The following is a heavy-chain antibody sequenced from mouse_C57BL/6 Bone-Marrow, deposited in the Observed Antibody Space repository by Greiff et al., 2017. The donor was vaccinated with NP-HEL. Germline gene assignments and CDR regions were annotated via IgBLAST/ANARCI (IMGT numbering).Heavy chain of an antibody. CDR3: ARALWGDYAMDY. CDR1: GYAFSSYW. J-gene: IGHJ4*01. CDR2: IYPGDGDT. D-gene: IGHD6-2*01. V-gene: IGHV1-80*01. Sequence: QVQLKESGAELVKPGASVKISCKASGYAFSSYWMNWVKQRPGKGLEWIGQIYPGDGDTNYNGKFKGKATLTADKSSSTAYMQLSSLTSEDSAVYFCARALWGDYAMDYWGQGTSVTVSS.